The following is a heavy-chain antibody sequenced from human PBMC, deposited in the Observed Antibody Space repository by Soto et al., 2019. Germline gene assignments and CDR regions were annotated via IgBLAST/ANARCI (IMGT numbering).Heavy chain of an antibody. J-gene: IGHJ5*02. CDR3: AATVSGPNWFDP. V-gene: IGHV1-24*01. D-gene: IGHD4-17*01. CDR1: GFNLPGLS. Sequence: GLMKVFCKVSGFNLPGLSNHWVRQAPGKGLEWMGGFDPEDGETIYAQKFQGRVTMTEDTSTDTAYMELSSLRSEDTAVYYCAATVSGPNWFDPWGQGTLVTVSS. CDR2: FDPEDGET.